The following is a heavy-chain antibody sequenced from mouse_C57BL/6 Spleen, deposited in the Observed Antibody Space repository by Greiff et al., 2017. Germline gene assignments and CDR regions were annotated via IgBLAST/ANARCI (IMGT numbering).Heavy chain of an antibody. V-gene: IGHV14-4*01. CDR3: TRNYGSSYPAWVAD. D-gene: IGHD1-1*01. Sequence: EVQLQQSGAELVRPGASVKLSCTASGFNITDDYMPWVQQRPEQGLEWIGWIDPENGDTEYASKFQGKATITADTSSNTAYLQLSSLTSEDTAVYYCTRNYGSSYPAWVADGGQATLVTVA. CDR1: GFNITDDY. J-gene: IGHJ3*01. CDR2: IDPENGDT.